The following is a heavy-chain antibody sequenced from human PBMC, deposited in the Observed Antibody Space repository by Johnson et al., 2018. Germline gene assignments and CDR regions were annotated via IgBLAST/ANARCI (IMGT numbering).Heavy chain of an antibody. J-gene: IGHJ6*02. CDR1: GFTFSRYD. CDR2: IGTAADS. D-gene: IGHD6-19*01. Sequence: VQLVESGGGLVQPGGSLRLSCAASGFTFSRYDMHWVRQAIGKGLEWVSAIGTAADSYYQGSVKGRFTISRENGNNSFYLQMNSLGVGDMAVYYCARGWHSIGGYTVNGVDVGGQGTTVVDSS. CDR3: ARGWHSIGGYTVNGVDV. V-gene: IGHV3-13*01.